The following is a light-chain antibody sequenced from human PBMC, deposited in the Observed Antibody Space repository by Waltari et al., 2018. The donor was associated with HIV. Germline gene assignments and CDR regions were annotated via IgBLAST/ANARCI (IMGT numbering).Light chain of an antibody. CDR3: QHLNSFPPFT. V-gene: IGKV1-9*01. Sequence: QFTQSQSFRSASVAEGVVITCRASQGLSSNLAWYQQKPGLAPKLLIYAASSLPSGVPSRFSGGGAGTQVTLIIRNLQPDDVATYYCQHLNSFPPFTFGPGTTVDVK. CDR2: AAS. CDR1: QGLSSN. J-gene: IGKJ3*01.